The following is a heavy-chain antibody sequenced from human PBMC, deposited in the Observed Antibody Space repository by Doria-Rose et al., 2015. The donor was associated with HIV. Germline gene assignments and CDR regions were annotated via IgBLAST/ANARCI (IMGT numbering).Heavy chain of an antibody. D-gene: IGHD3-10*01. CDR1: GGSISRGGYY. Sequence: VQLVESGPGLVKPSQTLSLTCTVSGGSISRGGYYWSWIRQHPGKGLEGIGYIYYSGSTYYNPSLKSRVTILVDTSKNQSSLKLSSVTAADTAVYYCAREGWASDKGVWFDTWGQGTLVTVSS. CDR3: AREGWASDKGVWFDT. CDR2: IYYSGST. V-gene: IGHV4-31*03. J-gene: IGHJ5*02.